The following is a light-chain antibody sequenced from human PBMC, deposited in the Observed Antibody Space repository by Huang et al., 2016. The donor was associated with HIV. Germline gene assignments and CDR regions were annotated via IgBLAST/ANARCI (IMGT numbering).Light chain of an antibody. CDR3: QQYNIRCT. Sequence: EIVMTQSPATLSVSPGERVTPSCRASQSINSNLAWYQQKPGQAPRLLIYGASARATGIPARCSGSGSGTAFTLTITSLQSEDFAVYYCQQYNIRCTFGQGTKLEMK. CDR1: QSINSN. CDR2: GAS. V-gene: IGKV3-15*01. J-gene: IGKJ2*02.